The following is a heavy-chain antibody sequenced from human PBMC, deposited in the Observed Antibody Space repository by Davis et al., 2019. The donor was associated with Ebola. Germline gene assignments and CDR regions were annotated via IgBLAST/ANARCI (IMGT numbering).Heavy chain of an antibody. J-gene: IGHJ6*02. D-gene: IGHD6-6*01. V-gene: IGHV1-46*01. Sequence: ASVKVSCKASGYTFTSYYMHWVRQAPGQGLEWMGIINPSGGSTSYAQKFQGRVTMTRDTSTSTVYMELSSLRSEDTAVDYCARGVIAARLHVNGMDVWGQGTTVTVSS. CDR1: GYTFTSYY. CDR2: INPSGGST. CDR3: ARGVIAARLHVNGMDV.